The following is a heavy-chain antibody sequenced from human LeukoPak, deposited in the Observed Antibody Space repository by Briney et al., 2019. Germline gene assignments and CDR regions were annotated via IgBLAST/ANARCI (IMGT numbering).Heavy chain of an antibody. D-gene: IGHD6-13*01. J-gene: IGHJ6*02. CDR1: GFTFSSYC. V-gene: IGHV3-74*01. Sequence: AGSLRLSCAASGFTFSSYCMHWVRQAPKKWLVWVSRINSDGSSTSYADYVKGRFTISRDNAKNTLYLQMNSLRAEDTAVYYCARGPYSSSWSLTYYYGMDVWGQGTTVTVSS. CDR2: INSDGSST. CDR3: ARGPYSSSWSLTYYYGMDV.